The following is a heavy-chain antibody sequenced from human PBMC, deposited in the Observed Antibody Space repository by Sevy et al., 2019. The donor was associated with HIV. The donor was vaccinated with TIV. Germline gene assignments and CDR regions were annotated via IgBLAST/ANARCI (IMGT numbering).Heavy chain of an antibody. D-gene: IGHD5-12*01. CDR2: IKQDGSEK. CDR1: GFTFNSYW. V-gene: IGHV3-7*01. CDR3: AREGSPYDTYYYYYGMDV. Sequence: GGSLRLSCAASGFTFNSYWMSWVRQAPGKGLEWVANIKQDGSEKYYVNSLKGRFTISRDNSQNSIFLQMNTLRAEDTAVYYCAREGSPYDTYYYYYGMDVWGQGTTVTVSS. J-gene: IGHJ6*02.